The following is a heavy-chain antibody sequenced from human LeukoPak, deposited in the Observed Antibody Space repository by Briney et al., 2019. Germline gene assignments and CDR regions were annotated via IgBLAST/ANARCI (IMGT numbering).Heavy chain of an antibody. CDR3: AKHSYYDYAWGRRNYYFDY. Sequence: SETLSLTCAVYGGSFSGYYWSWIRQPPGKGLEWIGEINHSGSTNYNPSLKSRVTISVDTSKNQFSLKLSSVTAADTAVYYCAKHSYYDYAWGRRNYYFDYWGQGTLVTVSS. J-gene: IGHJ4*02. CDR2: INHSGST. D-gene: IGHD3-16*01. CDR1: GGSFSGYY. V-gene: IGHV4-34*01.